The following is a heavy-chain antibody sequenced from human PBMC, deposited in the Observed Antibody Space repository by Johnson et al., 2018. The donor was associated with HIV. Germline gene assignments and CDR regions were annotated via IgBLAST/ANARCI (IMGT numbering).Heavy chain of an antibody. Sequence: QVQLVESGGGVVQPGRSLRLSCAASGFTFSSYAMHWVRQAPGKGLEWVAVISYDGSNKYYADSVKGRFTISRDKAKNSLYLQMNSLRAEDTALYYCARDAYNSDACDIWGQGTMVTVSS. D-gene: IGHD5-24*01. V-gene: IGHV3-30*14. CDR1: GFTFSSYA. CDR2: ISYDGSNK. CDR3: ARDAYNSDACDI. J-gene: IGHJ3*02.